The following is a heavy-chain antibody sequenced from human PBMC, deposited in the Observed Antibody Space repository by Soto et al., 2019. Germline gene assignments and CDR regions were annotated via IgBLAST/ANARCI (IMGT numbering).Heavy chain of an antibody. CDR1: GYTFSDYG. CDR2: ISGYNANT. V-gene: IGHV1-18*01. CDR3: ARDGSGRFPDFDY. Sequence: QVQLVQSGAEVKKPGASVKVSCKASGYTFSDYGISWVRQAPGQGLEWMGWISGYNANTYYAQNFRGRVTMTTDTSKSTAYMELRSLRSDDTAVYYCARDGSGRFPDFDYWGQGTLVTVSS. J-gene: IGHJ4*02. D-gene: IGHD1-26*01.